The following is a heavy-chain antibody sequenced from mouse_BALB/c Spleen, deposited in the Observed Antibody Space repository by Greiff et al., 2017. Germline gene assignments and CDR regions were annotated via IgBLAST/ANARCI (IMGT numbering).Heavy chain of an antibody. D-gene: IGHD2-4*01. Sequence: EVKLQESGPSLVKPSQTLSLTCSVSGDSITSGYWNWIRKFPGNKLEYMGYISYSGSTYYNHSLKSRISITRDTSKNQYYLQLKSVTTEDTATYYCARRGDYDLSYPMDYWGQGTSVTVSS. CDR2: ISYSGST. V-gene: IGHV3-8*02. J-gene: IGHJ4*01. CDR3: ARRGDYDLSYPMDY. CDR1: GDSITSGY.